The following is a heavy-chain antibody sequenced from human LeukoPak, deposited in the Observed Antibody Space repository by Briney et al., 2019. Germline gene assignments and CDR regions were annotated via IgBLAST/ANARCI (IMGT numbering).Heavy chain of an antibody. D-gene: IGHD3-10*01. Sequence: SETLSLTCTVSGGSIRSYYWSWIRQPPGKGLEWIGYIYYTGSTNYNPSLKSRVTILVDTSKNQLSLKLSSVTAADTAVYYCARGDYYGSGSLLFDYWGQGTLVTVSS. CDR3: ARGDYYGSGSLLFDY. J-gene: IGHJ4*02. CDR1: GGSIRSYY. V-gene: IGHV4-59*01. CDR2: IYYTGST.